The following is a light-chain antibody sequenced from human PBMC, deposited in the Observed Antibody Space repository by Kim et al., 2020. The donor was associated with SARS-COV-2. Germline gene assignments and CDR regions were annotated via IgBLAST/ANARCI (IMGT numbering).Light chain of an antibody. CDR1: HSVSSN. CDR2: GAS. V-gene: IGKV3-15*01. Sequence: SPGERAPLPCRASHSVSSNLAWYQHKPGQAPRLLIYGASHRATGTPARFSGSGSGTEFTLTITSLQSEDFAVYFCQQYEYWPPWTFGQGTKVDIK. J-gene: IGKJ1*01. CDR3: QQYEYWPPWT.